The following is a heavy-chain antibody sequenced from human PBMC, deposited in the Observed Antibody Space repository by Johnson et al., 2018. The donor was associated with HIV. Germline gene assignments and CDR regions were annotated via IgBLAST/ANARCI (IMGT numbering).Heavy chain of an antibody. CDR1: GFTFDDYG. CDR2: ISWNGGNT. Sequence: VQLVESGGGVVRPGGSLRLSCAASGFTFDDYGMSWVRQVPGKGLEWVSGISWNGGNTDYADSVKGRFTISRDNAKNSLYLQMNSLRAEDTTVYYCARDQWMAGDAFDIWGQGTVVTVSS. J-gene: IGHJ3*02. D-gene: IGHD5-24*01. CDR3: ARDQWMAGDAFDI. V-gene: IGHV3-20*04.